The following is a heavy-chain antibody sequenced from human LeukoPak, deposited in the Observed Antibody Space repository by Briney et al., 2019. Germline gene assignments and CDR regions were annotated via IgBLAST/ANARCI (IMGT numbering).Heavy chain of an antibody. D-gene: IGHD1-26*01. J-gene: IGHJ4*02. Sequence: SETLSLTCTVSGYSISSGYYWGWIRQPPGKGLEWIGSIYYSGSTYYNPSLKSRVTISVDTSKNQFSLKLSSVTAADTAVYYCARGVVGATAFAYWGQGTLVSVSS. CDR3: ARGVVGATAFAY. CDR1: GYSISSGYY. V-gene: IGHV4-38-2*02. CDR2: IYYSGST.